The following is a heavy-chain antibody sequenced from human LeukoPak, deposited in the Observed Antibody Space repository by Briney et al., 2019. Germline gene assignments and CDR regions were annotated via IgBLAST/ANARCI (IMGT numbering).Heavy chain of an antibody. CDR3: ARDTNTYYYDSSGPNDAFDI. CDR2: IYYSGST. J-gene: IGHJ3*02. V-gene: IGHV4-30-4*08. Sequence: SETLSLTCTVSGGSISSGGYYWSWIRQHPGKGLEWIGYIYYSGSTYYNPSLKSRVTISVDTSKNQFSLKLSSVTAADTAVYYCARDTNTYYYDSSGPNDAFDIWGQGTMVTVSS. D-gene: IGHD3-22*01. CDR1: GGSISSGGYY.